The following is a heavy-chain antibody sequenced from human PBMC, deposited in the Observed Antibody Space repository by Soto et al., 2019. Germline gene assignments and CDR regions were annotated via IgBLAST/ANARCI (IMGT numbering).Heavy chain of an antibody. V-gene: IGHV5-51*01. D-gene: IGHD1-7*01. J-gene: IGHJ4*02. Sequence: EALKISCNPSGYTFNSKWIGWVRQVPGQGLESVWIISPVDSVTIYSLSFEGRVTISADKSISTAYLQWHSLKASDTAMYYCAELTGVKSDTVEYWGQGTLVTVSS. CDR2: ISPVDSVT. CDR1: GYTFNSKW. CDR3: AELTGVKSDTVEY.